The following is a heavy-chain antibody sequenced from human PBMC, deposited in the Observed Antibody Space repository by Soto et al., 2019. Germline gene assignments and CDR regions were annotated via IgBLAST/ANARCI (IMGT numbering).Heavy chain of an antibody. D-gene: IGHD3-22*01. CDR2: IYYSGST. V-gene: IGHV4-31*03. J-gene: IGHJ4*02. CDR3: ARGGNYYDSSGYLIDY. CDR1: CGSISRGGYY. Sequence: SETLSLTCPVSCGSISRGGYYWSWVRQHPGKGLEWIGYIYYSGSTYYNPSLKSRVTISVDTSKNQFSLKLSSVTAADTAVYYCARGGNYYDSSGYLIDYWGQGTLVTVSS.